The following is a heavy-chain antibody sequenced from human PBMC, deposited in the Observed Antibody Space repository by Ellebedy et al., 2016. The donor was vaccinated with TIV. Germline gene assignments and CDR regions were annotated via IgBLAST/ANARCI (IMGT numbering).Heavy chain of an antibody. Sequence: ASVKVSCKASGYTFTSYAMHWVRQAPGQRLEWMGWINAGNGNTKYSQKFQGRVTITRDTSANTAYMELSSLRSEDTAVYYCARGGELLYFDYWGQGTLVTVSS. D-gene: IGHD1-7*01. J-gene: IGHJ4*02. CDR1: GYTFTSYA. CDR3: ARGGELLYFDY. V-gene: IGHV1-3*01. CDR2: INAGNGNT.